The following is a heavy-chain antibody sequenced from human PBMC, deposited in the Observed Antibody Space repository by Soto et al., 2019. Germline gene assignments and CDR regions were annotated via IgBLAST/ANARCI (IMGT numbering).Heavy chain of an antibody. D-gene: IGHD1-1*01. Sequence: QVQLVQSGAEVKKPGSSVKVSCKASGGTFSSYAISWVRQAPGQGLECMGGIIPVFGTANYEQKFQGRVTINADEPTSTVYMGRSSLGSEETAVYYCARGWNDFPHWGQGTLVTVSS. CDR2: IIPVFGTA. V-gene: IGHV1-69*01. CDR1: GGTFSSYA. CDR3: ARGWNDFPH. J-gene: IGHJ1*01.